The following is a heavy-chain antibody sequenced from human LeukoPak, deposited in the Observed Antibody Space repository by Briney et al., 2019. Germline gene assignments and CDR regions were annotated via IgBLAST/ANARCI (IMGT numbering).Heavy chain of an antibody. V-gene: IGHV3-21*01. CDR1: GFTFSSYS. D-gene: IGHD6-13*01. J-gene: IGHJ4*02. Sequence: GGSLRLSCAASGFTFSSYSMNWVRQAPGKGLEWVSSISSSSSYIYYADSVKGRFTISRDNAKNSLYLQMNSLRAEDAAVYYCATSSSWYYSFDYWGQGTLVTVSS. CDR2: ISSSSSYI. CDR3: ATSSSWYYSFDY.